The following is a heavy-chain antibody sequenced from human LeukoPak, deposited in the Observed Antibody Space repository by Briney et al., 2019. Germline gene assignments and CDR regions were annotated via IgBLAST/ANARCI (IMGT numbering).Heavy chain of an antibody. Sequence: ASVKVSCKASGYTFTSYYIHWVRQAPGQGLEWMGILNPSAGTTAYAQKFQGRVTMTRDTSTSTVYMEVSSLRSEDTAVYYCASPRWIQLWLLLYWGQGTLVTVSS. J-gene: IGHJ4*02. V-gene: IGHV1-46*01. CDR1: GYTFTSYY. CDR2: LNPSAGTT. D-gene: IGHD5-18*01. CDR3: ASPRWIQLWLLLY.